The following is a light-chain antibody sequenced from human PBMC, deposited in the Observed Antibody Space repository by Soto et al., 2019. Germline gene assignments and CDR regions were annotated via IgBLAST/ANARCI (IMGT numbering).Light chain of an antibody. V-gene: IGLV1-40*01. J-gene: IGLJ3*02. CDR3: QSYDSSLSGSV. CDR1: SSNIGAGYD. Sequence: QPVLTQPPSVSGAPGQRVTISCPGSSSNIGAGYDVHWYQQLPRTAPKLLIYGNTNRPSGVPERFSGFKSGTSASLAITGLQAEDEADYYCQSYDSSLSGSVFGGGTKLTVL. CDR2: GNT.